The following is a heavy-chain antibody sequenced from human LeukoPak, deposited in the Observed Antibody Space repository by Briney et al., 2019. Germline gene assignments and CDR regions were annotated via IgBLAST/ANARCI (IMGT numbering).Heavy chain of an antibody. D-gene: IGHD2/OR15-2a*01. Sequence: GGSLRLSCAASGFTFSSYSMNWVRPAPGEGLEWVSYISSSSTIYYADSVKGRFTISRDNAKNSLYLQMNSLRAEDTAVYYCARSMVHHWYFDLWGRGTLVTVSS. J-gene: IGHJ2*01. V-gene: IGHV3-48*01. CDR1: GFTFSSYS. CDR2: ISSSSTI. CDR3: ARSMVHHWYFDL.